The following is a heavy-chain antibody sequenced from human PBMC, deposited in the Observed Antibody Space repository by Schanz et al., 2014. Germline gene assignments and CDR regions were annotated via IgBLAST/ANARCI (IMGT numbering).Heavy chain of an antibody. J-gene: IGHJ4*02. CDR3: ARGGSGSHYRLDY. D-gene: IGHD1-26*01. V-gene: IGHV3-74*02. Sequence: EMQLLESGGGLIQPGGSLRLSCAASGFTFSTHAMSWVRQAPGKGLVWVSRIKSDGSSTSYADSVKGRFTISRDNAKNTLYLQMNSLRAEDTGLYFCARGGSGSHYRLDYWGQGTLVTVSS. CDR1: GFTFSTHA. CDR2: IKSDGSST.